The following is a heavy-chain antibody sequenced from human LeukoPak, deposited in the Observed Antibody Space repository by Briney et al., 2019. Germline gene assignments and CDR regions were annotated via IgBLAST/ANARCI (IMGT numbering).Heavy chain of an antibody. D-gene: IGHD5-24*01. J-gene: IGHJ4*02. V-gene: IGHV4-61*02. CDR2: IYTSGST. CDR3: ARGPGWLPGRWPFDY. Sequence: SETLSLTCTVSGGSISSGSYYWSWIRQPAGKGLEWIGRIYTSGSTNYNPSLKSRVTISVDTSKNQFSLKLSSVTAADTAVYYCARGPGWLPGRWPFDYWGQGTLVTVSS. CDR1: GGSISSGSYY.